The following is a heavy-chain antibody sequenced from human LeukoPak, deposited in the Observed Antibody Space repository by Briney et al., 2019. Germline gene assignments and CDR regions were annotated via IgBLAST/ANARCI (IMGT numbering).Heavy chain of an antibody. V-gene: IGHV3-30*03. D-gene: IGHD2-2*01. CDR2: ISDDGSNK. Sequence: GGSLRLSCAASGFTFSDYYMSWIRQAPGKGLEWVAVISDDGSNKYYAESVKGQFTISRDNAKNSLYLQMNSLRAEDTAVYYCARLKLLWSNYFDYWGQGTLVTVSS. J-gene: IGHJ4*02. CDR3: ARLKLLWSNYFDY. CDR1: GFTFSDYY.